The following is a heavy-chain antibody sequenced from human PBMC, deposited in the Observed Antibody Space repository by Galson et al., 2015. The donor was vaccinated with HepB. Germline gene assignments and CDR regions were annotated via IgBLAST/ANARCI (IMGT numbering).Heavy chain of an antibody. D-gene: IGHD3-3*01. V-gene: IGHV3-30*18. CDR2: ISYDGSNK. CDR1: GFTFSSYG. J-gene: IGHJ6*02. CDR3: AKGKNYDFWSGYYTGYYYGMDV. Sequence: SLRLSCAASGFTFSSYGMHWVRQAPGKGLEWVAVISYDGSNKYYADSVKGRFTISRDNSKNTLYLQMNSLRAEDTAVYYCAKGKNYDFWSGYYTGYYYGMDVWGQGTTVTVSS.